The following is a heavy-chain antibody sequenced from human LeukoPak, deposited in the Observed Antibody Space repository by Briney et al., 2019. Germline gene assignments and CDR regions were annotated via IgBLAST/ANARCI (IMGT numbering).Heavy chain of an antibody. D-gene: IGHD3-10*01. Sequence: GGSLRLSCAASGFTFSSYAMSWVRQAPGKGLEWVSVISGSGGSTYYADSVKGRFTVSRDNSKNTLYLQMNSLRAEDTAVYYCAKTQGIYGSGRLLGYYFDYWGQGTLVTVSS. CDR1: GFTFSSYA. CDR3: AKTQGIYGSGRLLGYYFDY. J-gene: IGHJ4*02. CDR2: ISGSGGST. V-gene: IGHV3-23*01.